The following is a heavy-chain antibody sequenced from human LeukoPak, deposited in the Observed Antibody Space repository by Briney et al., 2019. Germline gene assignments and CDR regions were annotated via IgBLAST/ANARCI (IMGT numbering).Heavy chain of an antibody. V-gene: IGHV3-23*01. CDR3: AKNIGGFDY. Sequence: GGSLRLSCAASGFTFSSYGMNWVRQAPGKGLEWVSGISSSGGSTYYADSVKGRFTISRDNSKNTLYLQLNSLRAEDTAVYYCAKNIGGFDYWGQGTLVTVSS. CDR2: ISSSGGST. J-gene: IGHJ4*02. CDR1: GFTFSSYG. D-gene: IGHD4-23*01.